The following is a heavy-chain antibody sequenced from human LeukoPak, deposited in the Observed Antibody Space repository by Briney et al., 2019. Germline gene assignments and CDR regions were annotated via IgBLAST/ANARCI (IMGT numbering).Heavy chain of an antibody. CDR3: ARGHSRVLFDY. J-gene: IGHJ4*02. CDR2: IYYSGST. D-gene: IGHD6-13*01. CDR1: GGSISSYY. Sequence: SETLSLTCTVSGGSISSYYWSWIRQPPGKGLEWIGYIYYSGSTNYNPSLKSRVTISVDTSKNQFSLKLSSVTAADTAVYYCARGHSRVLFDYWGQGTLVTVSS. V-gene: IGHV4-59*08.